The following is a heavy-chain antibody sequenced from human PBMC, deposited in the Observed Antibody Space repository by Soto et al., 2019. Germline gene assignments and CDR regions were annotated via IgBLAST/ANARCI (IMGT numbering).Heavy chain of an antibody. CDR1: GGSISSFD. CDR3: ARQDTSGYAFDY. J-gene: IGHJ4*02. D-gene: IGHD3-22*01. CDR2: ISYSGST. V-gene: IGHV4-59*08. Sequence: QVQLQESGLGLVKPSETLSLTCTVSGGSISSFDWNWIRQSPGKGLEWIGYISYSGSTNYNPSLKSRVTISVDTSKNQFSLKLSSVTAADTAVYYCARQDTSGYAFDYWGQGTLVTVSS.